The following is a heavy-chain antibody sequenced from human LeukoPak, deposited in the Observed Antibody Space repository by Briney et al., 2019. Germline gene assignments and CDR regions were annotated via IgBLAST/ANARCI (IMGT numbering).Heavy chain of an antibody. CDR1: GGSISSSSYY. Sequence: SETLSLTCTVSGGSISSSSYYWGWIRQPPGKGLEWIGSIYYSGSTYYNPSLKSRVTISVDTSKNQFSLKLSSVTAADTAVYYCARDKGYCSGGSCYFGYYMDVWGKGTTVTVSS. V-gene: IGHV4-39*07. CDR2: IYYSGST. CDR3: ARDKGYCSGGSCYFGYYMDV. J-gene: IGHJ6*03. D-gene: IGHD2-15*01.